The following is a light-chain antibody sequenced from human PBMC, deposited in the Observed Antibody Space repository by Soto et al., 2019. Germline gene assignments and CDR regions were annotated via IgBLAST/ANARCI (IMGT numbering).Light chain of an antibody. Sequence: QSALTQPASVSGSPGQSITISCTGTSSDVGGYNYVSWYQQNPGKAPKLMIYEVSNRPSGVSNRFSGSKSGNTASLAISGLQAEDEADYYRTSYTSSSTGVFGGGTKLTVL. CDR2: EVS. J-gene: IGLJ3*02. V-gene: IGLV2-14*01. CDR1: SSDVGGYNY. CDR3: TSYTSSSTGV.